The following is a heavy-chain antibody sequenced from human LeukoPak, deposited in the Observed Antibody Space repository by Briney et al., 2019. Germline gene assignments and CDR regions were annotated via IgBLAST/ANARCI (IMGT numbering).Heavy chain of an antibody. D-gene: IGHD5-18*01. CDR2: VRGSAGST. CDR3: AKGTSMVTTYYYYYMDV. CDR1: GFTFSSYA. V-gene: IGHV3-23*01. Sequence: GGSLRLSCAASGFTFSSYAMSWVRQAPGKGLEWVSAVRGSAGSTYYADSVMGRFTISRDNSKNTLYLQMNSLRAEDTAVYYCAKGTSMVTTYYYYYMDVWGKGTTVTVSS. J-gene: IGHJ6*03.